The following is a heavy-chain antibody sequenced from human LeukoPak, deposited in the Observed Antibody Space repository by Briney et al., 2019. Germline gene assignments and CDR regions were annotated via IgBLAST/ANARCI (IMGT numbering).Heavy chain of an antibody. CDR3: ARVSSGSYYIDY. D-gene: IGHD1-26*01. CDR1: GGSISSSSYY. V-gene: IGHV4-39*07. CDR2: IYYSGST. Sequence: SETLSLTCTVSGGSISSSSYYWGWIRQPPGKGLEWIGSIYYSGSTYYNPSLKSRVTISVDTSKNQFSLKLSSVTAADTAVYYCARVSSGSYYIDYWGQGTLVTVSS. J-gene: IGHJ4*02.